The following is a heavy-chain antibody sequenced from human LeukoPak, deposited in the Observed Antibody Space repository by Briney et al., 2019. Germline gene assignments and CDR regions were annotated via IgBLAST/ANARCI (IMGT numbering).Heavy chain of an antibody. V-gene: IGHV4-39*01. D-gene: IGHD2-2*01. CDR1: GGSINNSGYY. J-gene: IGHJ4*02. Sequence: SETLSLTCTVSGGSINNSGYYWGWIRQPPGKGLEWIGSIYYSGSTYYNPSLKSRVTISVDTSKNQFSLNLSSVTAADTAVYYSARHPSQYQLLCLVWGQGTLVTVSS. CDR2: IYYSGST. CDR3: ARHPSQYQLLCLV.